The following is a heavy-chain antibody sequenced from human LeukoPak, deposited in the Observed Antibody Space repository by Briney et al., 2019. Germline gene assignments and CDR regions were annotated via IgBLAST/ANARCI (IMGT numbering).Heavy chain of an antibody. CDR2: IVPILSTT. V-gene: IGHV1-69*01. CDR1: GGSFSNYA. J-gene: IGHJ6*02. CDR3: ARGPPPYTEGDLFYYYGLDV. D-gene: IGHD3-16*01. Sequence: ASVKVSCKASGGSFSNYAISWVRQAPGQGLEWMGGIVPILSTTNYARKFQGRVTMTAGESTSTAYMELSSLRSDDTAVYYCARGPPPYTEGDLFYYYGLDVWGQGTTVTVSS.